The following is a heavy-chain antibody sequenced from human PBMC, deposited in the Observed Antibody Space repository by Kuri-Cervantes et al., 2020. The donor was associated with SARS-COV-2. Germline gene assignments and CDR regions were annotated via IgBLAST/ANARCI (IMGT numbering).Heavy chain of an antibody. CDR1: GGSISSYY. CDR2: IYYSGST. J-gene: IGHJ5*02. D-gene: IGHD1-26*01. CDR3: ARASGSYYSWFDP. V-gene: IGHV4-59*01. Sequence: SETLSLTCTVSGGSISSYYWSWIRQPPGKGLEWIGYIYYSGSTNYNPSLKSRVTISVDTSKNQFSLKLSSVTAADTAVYYCARASGSYYSWFDPWGQGTRVTVSS.